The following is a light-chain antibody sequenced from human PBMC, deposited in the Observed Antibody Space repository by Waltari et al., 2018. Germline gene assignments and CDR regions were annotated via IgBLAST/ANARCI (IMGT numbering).Light chain of an antibody. CDR3: QAWDSSRGYV. V-gene: IGLV3-1*01. Sequence: SYEVTQPPSVSVSPGQTASITCSGDNVETKYVYWYQQKGGQSPALVIYQDPKRAAEIHERFSCSNAGNTATLTISGTQALDEADYYCQAWDSSRGYVFGTGTKVTVL. J-gene: IGLJ1*01. CDR1: NVETKY. CDR2: QDP.